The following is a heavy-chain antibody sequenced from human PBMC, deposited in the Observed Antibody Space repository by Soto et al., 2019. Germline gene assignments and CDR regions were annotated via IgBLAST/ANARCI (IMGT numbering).Heavy chain of an antibody. CDR2: IRSKAYGGTT. J-gene: IGHJ4*02. Sequence: GGSLRLSCTASGFTFGDYAMSWFRQAPGKGLEWVGFIRSKAYGGTTEYAASVKGRFTISRDDSKSIAYLQMNSLKTEDTAVYYCTRVYSSVQYYFDYWGQGTLVTVSS. CDR1: GFTFGDYA. CDR3: TRVYSSVQYYFDY. D-gene: IGHD4-4*01. V-gene: IGHV3-49*03.